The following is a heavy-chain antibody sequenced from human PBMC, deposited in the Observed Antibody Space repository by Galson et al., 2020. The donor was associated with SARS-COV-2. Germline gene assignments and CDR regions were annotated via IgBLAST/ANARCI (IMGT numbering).Heavy chain of an antibody. V-gene: IGHV4-39*07. D-gene: IGHD6-13*01. J-gene: IGHJ6*02. CDR2: IFYTGST. CDR1: GGSITSRSNH. CDR3: ARAIWQQLGDYYYGMDV. Sequence: ASETLSLTCSVSGGSITSRSNHWGWIRQPPGKGLEWIGSIFYTGSTYHNPSLKSRVTMSVDTSKNQVSLKLNAVTAADTAGYYCARAIWQQLGDYYYGMDVWGQGTTVTVSS.